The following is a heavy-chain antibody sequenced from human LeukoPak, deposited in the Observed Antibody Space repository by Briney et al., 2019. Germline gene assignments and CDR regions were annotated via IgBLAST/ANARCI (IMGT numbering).Heavy chain of an antibody. V-gene: IGHV4-39*07. Sequence: SETLSLTCTVSGGSISSSNYYWGWIRQPPGKGLEWIGSIYYSGSTYYNPSLESRVTISVDTSKNQFSLKLNSVTAADTAVYYCARDPYCSGGSCYYFDYWGQGILVSVSS. CDR2: IYYSGST. CDR1: GGSISSSNYY. CDR3: ARDPYCSGGSCYYFDY. D-gene: IGHD2-15*01. J-gene: IGHJ4*02.